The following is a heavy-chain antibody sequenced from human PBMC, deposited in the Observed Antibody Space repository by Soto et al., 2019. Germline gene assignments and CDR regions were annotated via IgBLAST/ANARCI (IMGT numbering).Heavy chain of an antibody. CDR2: ISYDGSNK. V-gene: IGHV3-30*18. Sequence: QVQLVESGGGVVQPGRSLRLSCAASGFTFSSYGMHWVRQAPGKGLEWVAVISYDGSNKYYADSVKGRFTISRDNSKNTLYLQMNSLRAEDTAVYYCEKKLDYYYYYGMDVWGQGTTVTVSS. J-gene: IGHJ6*02. CDR1: GFTFSSYG. CDR3: EKKLDYYYYYGMDV.